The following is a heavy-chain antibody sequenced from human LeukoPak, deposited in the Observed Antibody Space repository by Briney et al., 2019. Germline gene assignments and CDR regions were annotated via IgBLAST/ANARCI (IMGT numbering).Heavy chain of an antibody. J-gene: IGHJ6*02. D-gene: IGHD2-15*01. CDR3: ARDLLRRRSLSDYYYYYGMDV. V-gene: IGHV1-18*01. CDR2: ISAYNGNT. CDR1: GYTFTSYG. Sequence: ASVKASCKASGYTFTSYGISWVRQAPGQGLEWMGWISAYNGNTNYAQKLQGRVTMTTDTSTSTAYMELRSLRSDDTAVYYCARDLLRRRSLSDYYYYYGMDVWGQGTTVTVSS.